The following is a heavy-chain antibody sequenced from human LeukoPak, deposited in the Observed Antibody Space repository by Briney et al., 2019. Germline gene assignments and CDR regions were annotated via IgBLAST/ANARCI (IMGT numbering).Heavy chain of an antibody. CDR1: GYTFTSYD. CDR3: ARDDPLDKISSGWGP. V-gene: IGHV1-8*01. D-gene: IGHD6-19*01. J-gene: IGHJ5*02. Sequence: ASVKVFCKASGYTFTSYDINWVRQATGQGLEWMGWMNPNSGNTGYAQKFQGRVTMTRDTSTSTVHMELSSLRSGDTAVYYCARDDPLDKISSGWGPWGQGTLVTVSS. CDR2: MNPNSGNT.